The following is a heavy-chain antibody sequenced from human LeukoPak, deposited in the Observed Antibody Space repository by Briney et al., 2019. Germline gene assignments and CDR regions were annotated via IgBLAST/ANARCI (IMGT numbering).Heavy chain of an antibody. V-gene: IGHV1-18*01. CDR3: ARDYDILTGYSKRFDY. J-gene: IGHJ4*02. CDR2: ISVYNGNT. D-gene: IGHD3-9*01. CDR1: GYTFSSYG. Sequence: ASVKVSCKASGYTFSSYGISWVRQAPGQGLEWMGWISVYNGNTNYAQKVQGRVTMTTDTSTSTAYMELRSLRSDDTAVYYCARDYDILTGYSKRFDYWSQGTLVTVSS.